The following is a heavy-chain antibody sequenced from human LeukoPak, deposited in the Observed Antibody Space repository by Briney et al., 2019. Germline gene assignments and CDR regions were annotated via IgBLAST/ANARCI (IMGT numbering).Heavy chain of an antibody. D-gene: IGHD3-10*01. CDR3: AKGDRTYYYGSGEIDY. V-gene: IGHV4-59*01. CDR2: IYYSGST. Sequence: SETLSLTCTVSGGSISSYYWSWIRQPPGKGLEWIGYIYYSGSTNYNPSLKSRVTISVDTSKNQFSLKLSSVTAADTAVYYCAKGDRTYYYGSGEIDYWGQGTLVTVSS. CDR1: GGSISSYY. J-gene: IGHJ4*02.